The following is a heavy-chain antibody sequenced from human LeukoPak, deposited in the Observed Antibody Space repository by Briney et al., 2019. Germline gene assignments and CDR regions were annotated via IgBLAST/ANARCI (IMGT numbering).Heavy chain of an antibody. J-gene: IGHJ4*02. D-gene: IGHD6-13*01. CDR3: ASGRQLGY. CDR1: GFTFSNYW. Sequence: HTGGSLRLSCAASGFTFSNYWMSWVRQAPGKGLEWVANIKEDVSEKYYVDSVKGRFTISRDNARNSLYLQMNSLRAEDTAVYYCASGRQLGYWGQGTLVTVSS. V-gene: IGHV3-7*01. CDR2: IKEDVSEK.